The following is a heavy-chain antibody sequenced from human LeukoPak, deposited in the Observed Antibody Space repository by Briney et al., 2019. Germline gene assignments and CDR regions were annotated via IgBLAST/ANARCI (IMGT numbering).Heavy chain of an antibody. CDR3: ARQDCSGGSCYLDY. CDR2: ISYDGNNK. V-gene: IGHV3-30-3*01. Sequence: SCKASGYTFTGYYMHWVRQAPGKGLEWVAVISYDGNNKYYADFVKGRFTISRDYSKNTLYLQMNSLRVEDTAVYYCARQDCSGGSCYLDYWGQGTLVTVSS. D-gene: IGHD2-15*01. J-gene: IGHJ4*02. CDR1: GYTFTGYY.